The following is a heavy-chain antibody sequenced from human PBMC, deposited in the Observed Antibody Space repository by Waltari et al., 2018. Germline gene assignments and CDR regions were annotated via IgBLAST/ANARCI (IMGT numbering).Heavy chain of an antibody. CDR2: IIPIFGTA. CDR3: ARDKSRMAAAGKSPLDY. CDR1: GGTFSSYA. Sequence: QVQLVQSGAEVKKPGSSVKVSCKASGGTFSSYAISWVRQAPGQGLEWMGVIIPIFGTANYAQKFQGRVTITADESTSTAYMELSSLRSEDTAVYYCARDKSRMAAAGKSPLDYWGQGTLVTVSS. V-gene: IGHV1-69*01. J-gene: IGHJ4*02. D-gene: IGHD6-13*01.